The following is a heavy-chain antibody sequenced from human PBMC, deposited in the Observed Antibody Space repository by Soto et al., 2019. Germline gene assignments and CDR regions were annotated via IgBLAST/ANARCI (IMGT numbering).Heavy chain of an antibody. CDR2: IWYDGSNK. CDR3: ARRRDYFMDV. V-gene: IGHV3-33*01. CDR1: GFTFSSYG. Sequence: QVQLVESGGGVVQSGRSLRLSCAASGFTFSSYGMHWVRQAPGKGLEWVAVIWYDGSNKYYADSVKGRFTISRDNSKNTLYLQMHSLRAEDTAVYYCARRRDYFMDVWGKGTTVTVSS. J-gene: IGHJ6*03.